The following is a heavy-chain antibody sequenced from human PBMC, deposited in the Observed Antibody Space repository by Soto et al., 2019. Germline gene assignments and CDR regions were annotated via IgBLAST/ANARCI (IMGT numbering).Heavy chain of an antibody. V-gene: IGHV1-69*12. J-gene: IGHJ6*02. CDR2: IIPIFGTA. CDR1: GGTFSSYA. CDR3: ASHSYGYFPHYYHGMDV. D-gene: IGHD5-18*01. Sequence: QVQLVQSGAEVKKPGSSVKVSCKASGGTFSSYASSWVRQAPGQGLEWMGGIIPIFGTANYAQKFQGRVTITADESTSTAYMELSSLISEDTAVYYCASHSYGYFPHYYHGMDVWGQGTTVTVSS.